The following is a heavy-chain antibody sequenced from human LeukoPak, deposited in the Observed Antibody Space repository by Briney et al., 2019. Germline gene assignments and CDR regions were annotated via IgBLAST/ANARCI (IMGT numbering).Heavy chain of an antibody. Sequence: TSETLSLTCTVSGGSISSHYWSWIRQPAGKGLEWIGHIYTSGRTDYNPSLKSRVTMSVDTSKNQFSLKLSSVTAADTAVYYCARSYNWNYYYYMDVWGKGTTVTVSS. CDR3: ARSYNWNYYYYMDV. V-gene: IGHV4-4*07. J-gene: IGHJ6*03. CDR1: GGSISSHY. CDR2: IYTSGRT. D-gene: IGHD1-20*01.